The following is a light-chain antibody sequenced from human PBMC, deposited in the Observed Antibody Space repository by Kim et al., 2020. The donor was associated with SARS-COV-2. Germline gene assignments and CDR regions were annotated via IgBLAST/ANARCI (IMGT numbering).Light chain of an antibody. CDR1: QEIKNE. Sequence: AIQVTQSPSSLSASVGDRVTITCRASQEIKNELGWYQQKPGKAPKLLIYAASSLQSGVPSRFSGSGSGTDFTLTISSLQPEDFATYYCLQDDNYPLTFGGGTKVDIK. CDR3: LQDDNYPLT. V-gene: IGKV1-6*01. J-gene: IGKJ4*01. CDR2: AAS.